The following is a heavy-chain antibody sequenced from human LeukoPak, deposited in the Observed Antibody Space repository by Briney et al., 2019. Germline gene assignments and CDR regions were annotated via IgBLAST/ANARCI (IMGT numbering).Heavy chain of an antibody. CDR1: GFTFSNYH. D-gene: IGHD6-19*01. CDR3: ARDFMWLVDY. V-gene: IGHV3-30*09. J-gene: IGHJ4*02. CDR2: VSKDGTNT. Sequence: GGSLRLSCAGSGFTFSNYHIHWARQAPGKGLEWLAFVSKDGTNTYYSDSVKGRFAASRDNSRNTVYLQMNSLRPGDTAVYYCARDFMWLVDYWGQGTLVTISS.